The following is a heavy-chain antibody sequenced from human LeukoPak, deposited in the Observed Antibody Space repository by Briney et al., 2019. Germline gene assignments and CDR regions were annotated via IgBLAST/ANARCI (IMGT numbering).Heavy chain of an antibody. CDR2: IDNDGRSS. Sequence: GGSLRLSCAASGFTFSRHWMHWVRQTPGRGLVWVSRIDNDGRSSTYADSVKGRLTISRDSAKNTVYLQMTSLTDDDTGVYYCARGGVGSSGYVDYYYYNMDVWGKGTAVTVSS. D-gene: IGHD5-18*01. V-gene: IGHV3-74*01. J-gene: IGHJ6*03. CDR1: GFTFSRHW. CDR3: ARGGVGSSGYVDYYYYNMDV.